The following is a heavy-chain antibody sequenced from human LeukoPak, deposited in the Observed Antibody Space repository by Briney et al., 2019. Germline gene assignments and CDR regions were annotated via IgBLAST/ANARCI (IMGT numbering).Heavy chain of an antibody. Sequence: PSETLSLTCAVSGYAISSGYYWGWIRQPPGEGLEWIGSIYHSGSTYYNPSLKSRVTISVDTSKNQFSLKLSSVTAADTAVYYCARLLFGVVDYWGQGTLVTVSS. CDR1: GYAISSGYY. CDR2: IYHSGST. D-gene: IGHD3-3*01. J-gene: IGHJ4*02. V-gene: IGHV4-38-2*01. CDR3: ARLLFGVVDY.